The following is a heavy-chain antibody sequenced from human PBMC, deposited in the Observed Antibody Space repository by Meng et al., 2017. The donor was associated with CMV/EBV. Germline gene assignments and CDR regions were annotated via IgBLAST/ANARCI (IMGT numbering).Heavy chain of an antibody. CDR3: ARVVPLVGASYGSDY. V-gene: IGHV1-8*03. J-gene: IGHJ4*02. CDR1: GYTFTSYD. CDR2: MNPNSGNT. D-gene: IGHD1-26*01. Sequence: ASVKVSCKASGYTFTSYDINWVRQATGQGLEWMGWMNPNSGNTGYAQKFQGRVTITRNTSTSTAYMELSSLRSEDTAVYYCARVVPLVGASYGSDYWGQGTLVTVSS.